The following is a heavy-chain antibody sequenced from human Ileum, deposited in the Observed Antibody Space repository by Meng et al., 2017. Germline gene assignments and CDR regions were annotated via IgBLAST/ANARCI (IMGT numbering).Heavy chain of an antibody. J-gene: IGHJ4*02. CDR1: GGSFIGYY. V-gene: IGHV4-34*01. D-gene: IGHD3-22*01. Sequence: QRQQLCACLFKPSATLALTCAVYGGSFIGYYWSWIRQPPGKGLEWIGEINHSGSTNYNPSLKRRVTISVDTSKNQFSLKLSSVTAADTAVYYCSRTSYYDNSGYYPGWGQGTLVTVSS. CDR2: INHSGST. CDR3: SRTSYYDNSGYYPG.